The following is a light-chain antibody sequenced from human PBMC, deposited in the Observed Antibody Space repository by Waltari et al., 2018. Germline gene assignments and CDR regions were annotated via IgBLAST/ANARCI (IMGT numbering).Light chain of an antibody. CDR1: QSISSY. CDR3: QQSYSTHPLT. V-gene: IGKV1-39*01. J-gene: IGKJ4*01. CDR2: AAS. Sequence: DIQMTQSPSYLSASVGDRVTITCRASQSISSYLNWYQQKPGKAPKLLIYAASSLKSGVPSRFSGSGSGTDFTLTISSLQPEDFATYYCQQSYSTHPLTFGGGTKVEIK.